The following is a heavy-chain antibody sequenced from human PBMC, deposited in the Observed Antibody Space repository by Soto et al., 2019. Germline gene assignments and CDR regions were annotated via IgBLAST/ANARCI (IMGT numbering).Heavy chain of an antibody. V-gene: IGHV4-61*01. CDR1: GGSVSSGSYY. D-gene: IGHD6-13*01. J-gene: IGHJ4*02. CDR2: IYYSGST. Sequence: SETLSLTCTVSGGSVSSGSYYWSWIRQPPGKGLEWIGYIYYSGSTNYNPSLKSRVTISVDTSKNQFTLKLSSVTVEDTAVYYCATSYGNAWYTYWGQGTQVTVSS. CDR3: ATSYGNAWYTY.